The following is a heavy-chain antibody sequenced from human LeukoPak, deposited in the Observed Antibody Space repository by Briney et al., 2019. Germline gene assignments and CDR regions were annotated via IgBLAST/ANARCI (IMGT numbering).Heavy chain of an antibody. CDR1: GGSISSYY. J-gene: IGHJ6*02. Sequence: SETLSLTCTVSGGSISSYYWSWIRQPPGKGLEWIGYIYYSGSTNYNPSLKSRVTISVNTSKNQFSLKRSSVTAADTAVYYCARGFRSSGYYYYYYYYYGMDVWGQGTTVTVSS. V-gene: IGHV4-59*08. CDR2: IYYSGST. D-gene: IGHD3-22*01. CDR3: ARGFRSSGYYYYYYYYYGMDV.